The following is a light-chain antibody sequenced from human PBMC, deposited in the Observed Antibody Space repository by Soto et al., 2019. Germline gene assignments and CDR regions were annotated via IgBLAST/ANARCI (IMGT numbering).Light chain of an antibody. V-gene: IGKV1-17*01. Sequence: DILVTQSPSSLSASIGDRVSITCRASLDIGNDLDWYQQKPGKAPKRLLYHTSTLQSGVPSRFSGAGSGAEFTLTINGLQSEDFATYFCLQHKSYPWTFGQGTKVDIK. CDR1: LDIGND. J-gene: IGKJ1*01. CDR3: LQHKSYPWT. CDR2: HTS.